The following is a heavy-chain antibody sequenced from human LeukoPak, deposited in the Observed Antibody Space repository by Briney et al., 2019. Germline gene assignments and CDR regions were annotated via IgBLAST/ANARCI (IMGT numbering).Heavy chain of an antibody. J-gene: IGHJ4*02. D-gene: IGHD3-10*01. CDR3: ARGLHYYGSGSYYGYFDY. V-gene: IGHV4-34*01. Sequence: SETLSLTCAVYGGSFSGYYWSWIRQPPGKGLEWIGEINHSGSTNYNPSLKSRVTISVDTSKNQFSLKLSSVTAADTAVYYCARGLHYYGSGSYYGYFDYWGQGTLVTVSS. CDR1: GGSFSGYY. CDR2: INHSGST.